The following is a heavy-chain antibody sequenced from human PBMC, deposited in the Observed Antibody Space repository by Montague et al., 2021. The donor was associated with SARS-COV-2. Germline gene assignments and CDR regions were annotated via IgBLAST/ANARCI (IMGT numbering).Heavy chain of an antibody. CDR1: GYSISSGYY. CDR3: ARWYYGSGSYPH. V-gene: IGHV4-38-2*01. Sequence: SETLSLTCSLSGYSISSGYYWGWIRQPPGKGLEWIGNIYHSGGTXYSPSLKSRVTVSVDTSKNQFSLRLSSVTAADTAVYYCARWYYGSGSYPHWGQGTLVTVSS. D-gene: IGHD3-10*01. CDR2: IYHSGGT. J-gene: IGHJ4*02.